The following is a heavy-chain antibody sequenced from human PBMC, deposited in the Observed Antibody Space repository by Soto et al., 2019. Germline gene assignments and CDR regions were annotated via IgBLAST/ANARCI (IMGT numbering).Heavy chain of an antibody. V-gene: IGHV3-21*01. CDR1: GFSFYDSD. J-gene: IGHJ4*02. Sequence: EVQLVESGGGLVEPGGSLRLSCTGSGFSFYDSDMTWVRQAPGKGLEWVSSISSGGSFMFYAESFKGRFTISRNNAKNSLFLQMTSLRVEDTSIYYCARKHSSDATGYDYFDSWGQGTLVTVSS. CDR2: ISSGGSFM. D-gene: IGHD3-3*01. CDR3: ARKHSSDATGYDYFDS.